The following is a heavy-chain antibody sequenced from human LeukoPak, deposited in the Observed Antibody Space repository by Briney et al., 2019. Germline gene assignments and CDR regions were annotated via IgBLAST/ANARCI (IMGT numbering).Heavy chain of an antibody. D-gene: IGHD5-18*01. J-gene: IGHJ4*02. V-gene: IGHV4-30-4*01. CDR2: IYYSGST. CDR1: GGSISSGDYY. Sequence: SSETLSLTCTVSGGSISSGDYYWSWIRQPPGKGLEWIGYIYYSGSTYYNPSLKSRVTISVDTSKNQFSLKLSSVTAADTAVYYCARHGERGYSYGHDYWGQGTLVTVSS. CDR3: ARHGERGYSYGHDY.